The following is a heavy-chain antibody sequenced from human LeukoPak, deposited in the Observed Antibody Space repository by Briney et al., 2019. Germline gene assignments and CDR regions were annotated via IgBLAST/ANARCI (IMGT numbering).Heavy chain of an antibody. CDR3: ATIKRGNIFGFFDF. Sequence: PSETLSLTCTVSGGSISSHYWSWVRQPPGKGLEWIGYVLDNVRTKDNPSLNSRFTLSADTSKNQFSLRLTSVAAADTAVYYCATIKRGNIFGFFDFWGQGILVTVSS. CDR2: VLDNVRT. CDR1: GGSISSHY. V-gene: IGHV4-59*11. J-gene: IGHJ4*02. D-gene: IGHD5-18*01.